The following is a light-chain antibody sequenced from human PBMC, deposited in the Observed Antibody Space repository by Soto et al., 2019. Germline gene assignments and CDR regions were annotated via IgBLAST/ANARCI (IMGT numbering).Light chain of an antibody. Sequence: EIVLTQSPATLSLSPGERATLSCRASQSVSSFLAWYQQKPGQAPRLLIYDASNRATGIPARFSGSGSGTDFTLTITSLEREDFAVYYCQHRSNLPLTFGGGTKVEIK. J-gene: IGKJ4*01. V-gene: IGKV3-11*01. CDR3: QHRSNLPLT. CDR1: QSVSSF. CDR2: DAS.